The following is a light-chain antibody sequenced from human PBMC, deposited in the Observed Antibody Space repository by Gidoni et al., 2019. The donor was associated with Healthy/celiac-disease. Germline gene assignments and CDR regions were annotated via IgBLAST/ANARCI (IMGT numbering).Light chain of an antibody. Sequence: EIVLKQSPATLSLSPGEKANLSCRASQSVSSYLAWYQQKPGPAPRLLIYDASNRATGIPARFSGSGSGTDFTLTISSLEPEDFAVYYCQQRSNWPPLTFGGGTKVEIK. CDR3: QQRSNWPPLT. CDR1: QSVSSY. J-gene: IGKJ4*01. V-gene: IGKV3-11*01. CDR2: DAS.